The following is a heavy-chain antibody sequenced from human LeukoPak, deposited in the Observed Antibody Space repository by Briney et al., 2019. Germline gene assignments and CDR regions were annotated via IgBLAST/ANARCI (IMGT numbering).Heavy chain of an antibody. J-gene: IGHJ4*02. CDR2: ISYDGSNK. CDR3: ASMMSV. Sequence: QPGGSLRLSCAASGFTFSSYGMHWVRQAPGKGLEWVAVISYDGSNKYYADSVKGRFTISRDNSKNTLYLQMNSLRAEDTAVYYCASMMSVWGQGTLVTVSS. V-gene: IGHV3-30*03. D-gene: IGHD3-16*01. CDR1: GFTFSSYG.